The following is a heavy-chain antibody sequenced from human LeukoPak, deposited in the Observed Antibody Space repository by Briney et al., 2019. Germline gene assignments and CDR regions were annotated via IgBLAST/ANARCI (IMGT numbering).Heavy chain of an antibody. V-gene: IGHV3-48*04. CDR3: ARDRYYGMDV. J-gene: IGHJ6*02. CDR1: GFTFSNYW. Sequence: GSLRLSCAASGFTFSNYWMTWVRQAPGKGLEWVSYISSSSSTIYYADSVKGRFTISRDNAKNSLYLQMNSLRAEDTAVYYCARDRYYGMDVWGQGTTVTVSS. CDR2: ISSSSSTI.